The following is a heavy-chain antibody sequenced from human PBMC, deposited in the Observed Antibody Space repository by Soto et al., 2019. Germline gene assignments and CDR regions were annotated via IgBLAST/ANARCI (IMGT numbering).Heavy chain of an antibody. Sequence: QLQLQESRPGLVKPSETLSLTCTVSGGSISSFNYFWGWIRQPPGKGLEWIGSLYYSGNTYYNPSLQSRVTIAVDTAKKQCTLALRSVTAADTAVYYCARGGGSSFNWFDPWGQGTLVTVSP. CDR1: GGSISSFNYF. V-gene: IGHV4-39*01. J-gene: IGHJ5*02. D-gene: IGHD2-15*01. CDR3: ARGGGSSFNWFDP. CDR2: LYYSGNT.